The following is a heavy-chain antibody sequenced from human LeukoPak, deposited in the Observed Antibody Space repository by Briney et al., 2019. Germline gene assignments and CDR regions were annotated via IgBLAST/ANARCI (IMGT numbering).Heavy chain of an antibody. CDR3: ARQKGYSSGWYYFDY. D-gene: IGHD6-19*01. V-gene: IGHV4-59*08. J-gene: IGHJ4*02. CDR1: GGSISSYY. CDR2: IYYSGGT. Sequence: PSETLSLTCTVSGGSISSYYWSWIRQPPGKGLEWIGYIYYSGGTNYNPSLKSRVTISVDTSKNQFSLKLNSVTAADTAVYYCARQKGYSSGWYYFDYWGQGTLVTVSS.